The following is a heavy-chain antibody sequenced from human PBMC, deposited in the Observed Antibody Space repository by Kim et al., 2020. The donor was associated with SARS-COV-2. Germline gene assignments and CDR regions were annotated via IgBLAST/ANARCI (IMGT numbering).Heavy chain of an antibody. CDR2: IGFMSAYK. CDR1: GFTFDNYN. J-gene: IGHJ4*01. D-gene: IGHD3-3*01. V-gene: IGHV3-21*01. CDR3: VRNGNRGVVTPSDPFDF. Sequence: GGSLRLSCAASGFTFDNYNMNWVRQSPGRGLEWVSSIGFMSAYKYYAESVRGRFTISRDSDKKSLFLHMTSLRVEDSAVYYCVRNGNRGVVTPSDPFDF.